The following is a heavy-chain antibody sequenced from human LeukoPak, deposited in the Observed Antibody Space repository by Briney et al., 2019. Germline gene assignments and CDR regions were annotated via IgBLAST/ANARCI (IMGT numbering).Heavy chain of an antibody. V-gene: IGHV4-59*12. Sequence: SDTLSLTFNHSGVSISSYYGSWIEPLPGKVLEWIGYIYYSGSTNYKPSLKSRVTISVDTSKDQFSLKLSSVTAADTAVYYCASGEGSYHYFDYWGQGTLVTVSS. J-gene: IGHJ4*02. D-gene: IGHD1-26*01. CDR1: GVSISSYY. CDR2: IYYSGST. CDR3: ASGEGSYHYFDY.